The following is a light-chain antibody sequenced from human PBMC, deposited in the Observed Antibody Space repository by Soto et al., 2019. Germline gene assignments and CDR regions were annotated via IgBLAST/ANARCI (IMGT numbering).Light chain of an antibody. J-gene: IGKJ3*01. V-gene: IGKV1-12*01. CDR1: QGISRW. CDR3: QQANSFPFT. Sequence: IQMTQSPSSVSASVGDRVSITCRASQGISRWLAWYQQKPGKAPKLLIYTASRLQSGVPSRFSGSGSGADFTPTISSLQPEDFATYYCQQANSFPFTFGPGTKVDIK. CDR2: TAS.